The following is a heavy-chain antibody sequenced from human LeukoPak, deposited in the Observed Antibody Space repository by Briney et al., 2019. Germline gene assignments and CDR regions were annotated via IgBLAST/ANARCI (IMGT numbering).Heavy chain of an antibody. CDR3: AREKLDGDYFFDY. Sequence: GGSLRLSRAASGFTFSSYGMHWVRQAPGKGLEWVAFIRYDGSNKYYADSVKGRFTISRDNSKNTLYLQMNSLRAEDTAVYYCAREKLDGDYFFDYWGQGTLVTVSS. CDR2: IRYDGSNK. D-gene: IGHD4-17*01. J-gene: IGHJ4*02. CDR1: GFTFSSYG. V-gene: IGHV3-30*02.